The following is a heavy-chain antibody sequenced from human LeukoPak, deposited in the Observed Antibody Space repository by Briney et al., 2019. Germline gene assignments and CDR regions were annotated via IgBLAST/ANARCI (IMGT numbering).Heavy chain of an antibody. CDR3: ATIINGEDDY. V-gene: IGHV4-34*01. D-gene: IGHD4-17*01. CDR1: GGSFTDNY. Sequence: SETLSLTCAVYGGSFTDNYWSWIRQLPGKGLEWIGEINHSGSTNFNPSLKSRVTILVDASKNQFSLKLNSVTAADTAVYYCATIINGEDDYWGQGTLVTVSS. CDR2: INHSGST. J-gene: IGHJ4*02.